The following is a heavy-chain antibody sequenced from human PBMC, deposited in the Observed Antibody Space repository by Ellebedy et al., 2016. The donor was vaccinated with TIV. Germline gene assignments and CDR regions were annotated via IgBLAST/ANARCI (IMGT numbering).Heavy chain of an antibody. V-gene: IGHV3-33*01. D-gene: IGHD5-12*01. Sequence: GGSLRLXXAASGFTFRSHGMHWVRQAPGKGLEWVAVIWDDGSKTNHADSVKGRFTISRDNSMNTVYLEMNSLRAEDTAVYYCVRAPRGQYYFDYWGQGTLVTVSS. J-gene: IGHJ4*02. CDR2: IWDDGSKT. CDR1: GFTFRSHG. CDR3: VRAPRGQYYFDY.